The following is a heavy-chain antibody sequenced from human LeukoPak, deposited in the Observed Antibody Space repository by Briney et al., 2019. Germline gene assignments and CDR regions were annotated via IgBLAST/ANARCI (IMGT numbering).Heavy chain of an antibody. D-gene: IGHD6-13*01. Sequence: GGSLRLSCAASGFTFSGYWMSWVRQAPGKGLEWVANINQDGSEKYYVDSVKGRFTISRETAKKSLFMKMNSLRAEDTAVYYCARDWKWQQLDGDAFDIWGQGTMVTVSS. J-gene: IGHJ3*02. CDR3: ARDWKWQQLDGDAFDI. CDR1: GFTFSGYW. V-gene: IGHV3-7*04. CDR2: INQDGSEK.